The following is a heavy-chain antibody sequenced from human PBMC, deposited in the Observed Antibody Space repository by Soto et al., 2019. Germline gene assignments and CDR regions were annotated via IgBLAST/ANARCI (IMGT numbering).Heavy chain of an antibody. CDR3: ARPDEDRYGLIH. J-gene: IGHJ4*02. V-gene: IGHV1-2*04. CDR1: GYTFTGYY. D-gene: IGHD5-18*01. CDR2: INPNSGGT. Sequence: ASVNVSCKASGYTFTGYYMHWVRQAPGQGLEWMGWINPNSGGTNYAQTFQGWVTMTRDTSISTAYMELSRLRSDDTAVYYCARPDEDRYGLIHWGQGTLVTVSS.